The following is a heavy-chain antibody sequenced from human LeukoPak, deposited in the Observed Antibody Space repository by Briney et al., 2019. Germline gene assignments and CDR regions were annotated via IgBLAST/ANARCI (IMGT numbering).Heavy chain of an antibody. CDR2: IYSGGST. V-gene: IGHV3-53*01. Sequence: GGTLRLSCAASGFTFSSYGMSWVREAPGKGLEWVSIIYSGGSTFYADSVKGRFTISRDNSKNTLYLQMNSLRAEDTAVYYCARGGSYLSAFDIWGQGTMVTVSS. CDR1: GFTFSSYG. D-gene: IGHD1-26*01. CDR3: ARGGSYLSAFDI. J-gene: IGHJ3*02.